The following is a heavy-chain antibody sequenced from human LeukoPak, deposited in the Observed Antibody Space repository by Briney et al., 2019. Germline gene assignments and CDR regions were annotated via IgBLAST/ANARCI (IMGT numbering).Heavy chain of an antibody. V-gene: IGHV3-23*01. CDR2: ISGSGGST. Sequence: GGSLRLSCAASGFTFSSYAMSWVRQAPGKGLEWVSAISGSGGSTYYADSVKGRFTISRDNSKNTLYLQMNSLGAEDTAVYYCAKEGDIVLMVYAPVDFDYWGQGTLVTVSS. D-gene: IGHD2-8*01. CDR1: GFTFSSYA. CDR3: AKEGDIVLMVYAPVDFDY. J-gene: IGHJ4*02.